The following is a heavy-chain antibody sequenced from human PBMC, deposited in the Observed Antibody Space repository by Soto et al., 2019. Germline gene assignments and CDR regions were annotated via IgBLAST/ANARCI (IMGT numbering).Heavy chain of an antibody. V-gene: IGHV4-30-4*01. CDR2: ISYSGST. CDR1: GASISSDDYY. J-gene: IGHJ6*02. CDR3: AREVNKYYGMDV. Sequence: QVQLQESGPGLVKPSQTLSLTCSISGASISSDDYYWSWFRQPPGKGLEWIGDISYSGSTYYNPFLNSRITLSVDTSQNQFPLLINSVTAAGQAVFYCAREVNKYYGMDVRGQGTTVTVSS.